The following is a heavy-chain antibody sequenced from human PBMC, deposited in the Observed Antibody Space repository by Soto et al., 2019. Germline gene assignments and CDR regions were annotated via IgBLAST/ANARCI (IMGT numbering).Heavy chain of an antibody. J-gene: IGHJ5*02. CDR1: GGSFSGYD. CDR3: ARGLWSVWGSYRSGWFDP. Sequence: ETLSLTYAVDGGSFSGYDWSGIRQPPGKVLEWSGEINHSGSTNYNQPLKRRVTISVDTSKNQFSLKLSSVTAADTAVYYCARGLWSVWGSYRSGWFDPWGQGTVVTVS. D-gene: IGHD3-16*02. CDR2: INHSGST. V-gene: IGHV4-34*01.